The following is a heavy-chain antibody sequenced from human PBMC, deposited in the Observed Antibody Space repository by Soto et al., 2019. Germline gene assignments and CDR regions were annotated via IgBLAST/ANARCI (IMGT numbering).Heavy chain of an antibody. CDR1: GFTFSSYA. V-gene: IGHV3-23*01. D-gene: IGHD2-2*01. J-gene: IGHJ3*02. CDR3: ARDCSSTSCYYVSAFDI. Sequence: PGGSLRLSCAASGFTFSSYAMSWVRQAPGKGLEWVSAISGSGGSTYYADSVKGRFTISRDNSKSTLYLQMSSLRSEDTAVYYCARDCSSTSCYYVSAFDIWGQGTMVTVSS. CDR2: ISGSGGST.